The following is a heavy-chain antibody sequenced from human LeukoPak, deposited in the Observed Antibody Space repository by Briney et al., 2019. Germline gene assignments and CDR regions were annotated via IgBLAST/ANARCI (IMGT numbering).Heavy chain of an antibody. CDR1: GGSISSGSYY. V-gene: IGHV4-61*02. Sequence: SETLSLTCTVSGGSISSGSYYWSWIRQPAGKGLEWIGRIYTSGSTNYNPSLKSRVTISVDTSKNQFSLKLSSVTAADTSVNYCARAPLWRELLRLDAFDIWGQGTMATVSS. CDR3: ARAPLWRELLRLDAFDI. CDR2: IYTSGST. D-gene: IGHD1-26*01. J-gene: IGHJ3*02.